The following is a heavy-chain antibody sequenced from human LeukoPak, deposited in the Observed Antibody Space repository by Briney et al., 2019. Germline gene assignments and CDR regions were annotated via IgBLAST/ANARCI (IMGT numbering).Heavy chain of an antibody. CDR1: GGSFSGYY. Sequence: SETLSLTCAVYGGSFSGYYWSWIRQPPGKGLEWIGEINHSGSTNYNPSLKSRVTISVDTSKNQFSLKLSSVTAADTAVYYCARCFGNRPYAFDIWGQGTMVTVSS. CDR2: INHSGST. J-gene: IGHJ3*02. CDR3: ARCFGNRPYAFDI. V-gene: IGHV4-34*01. D-gene: IGHD3-10*01.